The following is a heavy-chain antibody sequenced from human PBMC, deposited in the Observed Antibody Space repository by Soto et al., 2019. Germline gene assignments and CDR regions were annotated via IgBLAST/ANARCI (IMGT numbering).Heavy chain of an antibody. D-gene: IGHD6-13*01. CDR3: ARGAYSSSGGWYDY. Sequence: SETLSLTCAVYGGSFSGYYWRWIRQPPGKGLEWIGEINHSGSTNYNPSLKSRVTISVDTSKNQFSLKLSSVTAADTAVYYCARGAYSSSGGWYDYWGQGTLVTVSS. J-gene: IGHJ4*02. V-gene: IGHV4-34*01. CDR1: GGSFSGYY. CDR2: INHSGST.